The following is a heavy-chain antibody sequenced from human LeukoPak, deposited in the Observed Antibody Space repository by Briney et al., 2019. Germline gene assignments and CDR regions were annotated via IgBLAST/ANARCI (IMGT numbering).Heavy chain of an antibody. D-gene: IGHD6-13*01. CDR3: ARAFYSSSWAPLDF. V-gene: IGHV3-48*01. Sequence: GGSLRLSCVASGFTFRTYRMHWVRQAPGKGLEWVSYISSDSRNIYYADSVKGRFTISRDNARNSLFLHMNSLRSEDTAVYYCARAFYSSSWAPLDFWGQGTLLTVSS. CDR1: GFTFRTYR. J-gene: IGHJ4*02. CDR2: ISSDSRNI.